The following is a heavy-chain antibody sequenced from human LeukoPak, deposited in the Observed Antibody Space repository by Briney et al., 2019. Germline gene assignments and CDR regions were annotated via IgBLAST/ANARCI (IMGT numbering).Heavy chain of an antibody. D-gene: IGHD2-21*02. Sequence: SVKVSCKASGGTFSSHAINWVRQAPGQGLEWMGGIIPMFGTANYAQKFQGRVTITADESTSTAFMELRSLSSEDTAVYYCARGSYIGVAVTAYFGYWGQGTLVTVSS. CDR1: GGTFSSHA. CDR2: IIPMFGTA. V-gene: IGHV1-69*13. J-gene: IGHJ4*02. CDR3: ARGSYIGVAVTAYFGY.